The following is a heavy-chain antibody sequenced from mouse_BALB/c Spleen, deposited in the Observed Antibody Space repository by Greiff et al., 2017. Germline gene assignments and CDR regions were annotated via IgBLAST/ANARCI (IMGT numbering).Heavy chain of an antibody. V-gene: IGHV3-2*02. J-gene: IGHJ1*01. Sequence: EVQGVESGPGLVKPSQSLSLTCTVTGYSITSDYAWNWIRQFPGNKLEWMGYISYSGSTSYNPSLKSRISITRDTSKNQFFLQLNSVTTEDTATYYCAKNYYGSSYAYWYFDVWGAGTTVTVSS. CDR2: ISYSGST. CDR1: GYSITSDYA. D-gene: IGHD1-1*01. CDR3: AKNYYGSSYAYWYFDV.